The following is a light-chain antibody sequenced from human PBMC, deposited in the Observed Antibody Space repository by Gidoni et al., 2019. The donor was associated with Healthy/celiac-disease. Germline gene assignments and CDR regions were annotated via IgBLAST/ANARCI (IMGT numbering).Light chain of an antibody. Sequence: IQMIQSPSSLSASVGDRVTITCRASQSISSYLNWYQQKPGKAPKLLIYAASSLQSGVPSRFSGSGSGTDFTLTISSLQPEDFATYYCQQSYSNPVTFGQGTKLEIK. J-gene: IGKJ2*01. CDR1: QSISSY. CDR2: AAS. CDR3: QQSYSNPVT. V-gene: IGKV1-39*01.